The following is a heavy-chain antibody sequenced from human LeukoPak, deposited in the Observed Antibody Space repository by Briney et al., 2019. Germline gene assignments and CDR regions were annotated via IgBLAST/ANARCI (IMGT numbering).Heavy chain of an antibody. CDR1: GFTFSSYR. CDR3: ARNVLPGYFDY. V-gene: IGHV3-74*01. Sequence: GGSLRLSCAASGFTFSSYRIHWVRQAPGKGLVWVSRINSDGSSTSYADSVKGRFTISRDNAKNTLYLQMNSLRAEDTAVYYCARNVLPGYFDYWGQGTLVTVSS. D-gene: IGHD2-15*01. J-gene: IGHJ4*02. CDR2: INSDGSST.